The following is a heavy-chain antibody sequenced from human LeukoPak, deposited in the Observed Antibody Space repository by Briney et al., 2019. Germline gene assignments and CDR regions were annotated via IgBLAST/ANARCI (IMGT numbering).Heavy chain of an antibody. CDR2: ISYDGINK. D-gene: IGHD6-13*01. CDR3: AREGQQLVYYYYGMDV. V-gene: IGHV3-30-3*01. CDR1: GFTFSSYA. J-gene: IGHJ6*02. Sequence: GGSLRLSCAASGFTFSSYAMHWVRQAPGKGLEWMAVISYDGINKYYADSVKGRFTISRDNSKNTLYLQMNSLRAEDTAVYYCAREGQQLVYYYYGMDVWGQGTTVTVSS.